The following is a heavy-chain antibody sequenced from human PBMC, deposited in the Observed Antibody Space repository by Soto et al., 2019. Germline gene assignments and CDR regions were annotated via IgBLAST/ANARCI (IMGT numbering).Heavy chain of an antibody. CDR1: GFTFDSHG. Sequence: QVQLVESGGGEVQPGRSLRLSCAASGFTFDSHGMHWVREAPGKALERVAVISSDGNNKYYADSVKGRFTISRDKCNTVLYLQMSSLRAEDTAVSYYSRDRLPYTVPTCGSWGQGTVVTV. D-gene: IGHD4-17*01. CDR2: ISSDGNNK. J-gene: IGHJ5*02. V-gene: IGHV3-30*03. CDR3: SRDRLPYTVPTCGS.